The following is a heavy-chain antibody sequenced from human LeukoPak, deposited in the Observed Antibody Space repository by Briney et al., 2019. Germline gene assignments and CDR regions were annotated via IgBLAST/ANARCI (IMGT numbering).Heavy chain of an antibody. Sequence: QPGRSLRLSCAASGFTFSSSAMHWVRQAPAKGLEWLAVISYDGSNKYYADSVKGRFTISRDNSKNTLYLQINSLRAEDTAVYYCARLGPVNKDHYMDVGGKGTTVTISS. V-gene: IGHV3-30*04. CDR3: ARLGPVNKDHYMDV. CDR2: ISYDGSNK. D-gene: IGHD4-17*01. CDR1: GFTFSSSA. J-gene: IGHJ6*03.